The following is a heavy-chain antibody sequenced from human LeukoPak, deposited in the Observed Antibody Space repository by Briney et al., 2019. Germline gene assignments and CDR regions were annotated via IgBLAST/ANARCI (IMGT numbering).Heavy chain of an antibody. CDR2: IKQDGSEK. CDR1: GFTFSSYW. J-gene: IGHJ4*02. V-gene: IGHV3-7*01. Sequence: PGGSLRLSCAASGFTFSSYWMSWVRQAPGKGLEWVANIKQDGSEKYYVDSVKGRFTISRDNAKNSLYLQMNSLRAKDTAVYYCARVSANDWYYFDYWGQGTLVTVSS. D-gene: IGHD3-9*01. CDR3: ARVSANDWYYFDY.